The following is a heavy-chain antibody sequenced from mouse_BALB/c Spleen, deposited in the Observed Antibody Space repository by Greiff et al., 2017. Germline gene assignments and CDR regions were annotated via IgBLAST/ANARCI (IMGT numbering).Heavy chain of an antibody. CDR3: DTGVTAVVADYMDY. Sequence: VQLQQSGPELVKPGASVKMSCKASGYTFTSYVMHWVKQKPGQGLEWIGYINPYNDGTKYNEKFKGKATLTSDKSSSTAYMELSSLTSEDSAVYYCDTGVTAVVADYMDYWGQGTTLTVSS. CDR1: GYTFTSYV. D-gene: IGHD1-1*01. CDR2: INPYNDGT. V-gene: IGHV1-14*01. J-gene: IGHJ2*01.